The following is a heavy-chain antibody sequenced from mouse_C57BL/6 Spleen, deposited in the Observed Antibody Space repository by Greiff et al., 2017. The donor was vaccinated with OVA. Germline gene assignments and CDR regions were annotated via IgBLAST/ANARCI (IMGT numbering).Heavy chain of an antibody. CDR3: ARGIYYDYPYYAMDY. Sequence: QVQLQQPGAELVMPGASVKLSCKASGYTFTSYWMHWVKQRPGQGLEWIGEIDPSDSYTNYNQKFKGKSTLTVDKSSSTAYMQLSSLTSEDSAVYYCARGIYYDYPYYAMDYWGQGTSVTVSS. J-gene: IGHJ4*01. CDR1: GYTFTSYW. CDR2: IDPSDSYT. D-gene: IGHD2-4*01. V-gene: IGHV1-69*01.